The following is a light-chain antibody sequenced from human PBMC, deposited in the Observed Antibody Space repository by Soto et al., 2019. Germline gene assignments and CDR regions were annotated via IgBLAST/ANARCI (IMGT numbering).Light chain of an antibody. CDR3: QQYGSSPYT. J-gene: IGKJ1*01. CDR1: QSVSSSY. Sequence: EIFLTQSPDTLSLSPGERATLSCRASQSVSSSYLVWYQQKPGQAPRLLIYGASSRATGIPDRFSGSGSGTDFTLTISRLEPEDFAVYYCQQYGSSPYTFGQGTKVDIK. CDR2: GAS. V-gene: IGKV3-20*01.